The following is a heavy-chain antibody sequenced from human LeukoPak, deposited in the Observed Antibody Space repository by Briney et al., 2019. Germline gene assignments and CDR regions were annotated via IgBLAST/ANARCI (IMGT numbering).Heavy chain of an antibody. V-gene: IGHV3-53*01. Sequence: YPGGSLRLSCAASGFTVSSNYMSWVRQAPGKGLEWVSVIYSGGSTYYADSVKGRFTISRDNSKNTLYLQMNSLRAEDTAVYYCARSRDYYDSSGYYVDYWGQGTLVTVSS. CDR1: GFTVSSNY. J-gene: IGHJ4*02. CDR3: ARSRDYYDSSGYYVDY. D-gene: IGHD3-22*01. CDR2: IYSGGST.